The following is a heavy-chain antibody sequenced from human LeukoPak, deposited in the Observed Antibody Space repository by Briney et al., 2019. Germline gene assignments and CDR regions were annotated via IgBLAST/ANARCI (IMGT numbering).Heavy chain of an antibody. CDR1: GFTFSSYA. V-gene: IGHV3-23*01. D-gene: IGHD3-10*01. CDR2: ISGSGGST. CDR3: AKCAWFGEPPVPRYFDL. Sequence: GGSLRLSCAASGFTFSSYAMSWVRQAPGKGLEWVSAISGSGGSTYYADSVKGRFTISRDNSKNTLYLQMNSLRAEDTAVYYCAKCAWFGEPPVPRYFDLWGRGTLVTVSS. J-gene: IGHJ2*01.